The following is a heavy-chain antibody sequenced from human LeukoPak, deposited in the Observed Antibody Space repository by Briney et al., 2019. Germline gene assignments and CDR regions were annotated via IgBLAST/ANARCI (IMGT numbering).Heavy chain of an antibody. CDR3: AKDIASGWYRENYYFDY. V-gene: IGHV3-9*01. Sequence: PGGSLRLSCAASGFTVSSNYMSWVRQAPGKGLEWVSGISWNSGSIGYADSVKGRFTISRDNAKNSLYLQMNSLRAEDTALYYCAKDIASGWYRENYYFDYWGQGTLVTVSS. CDR1: GFTVSSNY. J-gene: IGHJ4*02. D-gene: IGHD6-19*01. CDR2: ISWNSGSI.